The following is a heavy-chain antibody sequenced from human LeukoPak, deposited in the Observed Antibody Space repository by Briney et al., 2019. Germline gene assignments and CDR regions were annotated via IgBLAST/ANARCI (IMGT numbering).Heavy chain of an antibody. J-gene: IGHJ4*02. Sequence: PGGSLRLSCAASGFTFSRSWMTWVRQAPGKGLEWVANINQDGSDKSSVDSVRGRFTISRDNAKNSLYLQMNSLRAEDTAVYYCGRGDGYLVDYWGQGTLVTVSS. CDR2: INQDGSDK. V-gene: IGHV3-7*04. CDR3: GRGDGYLVDY. D-gene: IGHD3-16*02. CDR1: GFTFSRSW.